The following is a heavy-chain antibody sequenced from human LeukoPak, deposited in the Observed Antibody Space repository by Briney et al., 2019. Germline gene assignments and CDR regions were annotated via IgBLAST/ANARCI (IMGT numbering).Heavy chain of an antibody. CDR1: GYIFTNYG. Sequence: ASVKVSCKASGYIFTNYGISWVRQAPGQGLEWMGWISVYNGDANYAQKLQGRVTMTTDTSTSTAYMEVRSLRSDDTAVYFCARVEGPSIFGVIDYWGQGTLVTISS. CDR3: ARVEGPSIFGVIDY. CDR2: ISVYNGDA. J-gene: IGHJ4*02. D-gene: IGHD3-3*01. V-gene: IGHV1-18*01.